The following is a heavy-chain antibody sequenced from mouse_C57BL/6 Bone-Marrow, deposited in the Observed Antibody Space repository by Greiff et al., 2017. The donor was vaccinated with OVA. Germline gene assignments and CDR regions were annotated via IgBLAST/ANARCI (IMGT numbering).Heavy chain of an antibody. CDR3: ARPIYYYGSSYFDY. Sequence: QVQLQQPGAELVMPGASVKLSCKASGYTFTSYWMHWVKQRPGQGLEWIGEIDPSDSYTNYNQKFKGKSTLTVDKSSSTAYMQLSSLTSEDSAVYYCARPIYYYGSSYFDYWSQGTTLTVSS. J-gene: IGHJ2*01. CDR1: GYTFTSYW. V-gene: IGHV1-69*01. D-gene: IGHD1-1*01. CDR2: IDPSDSYT.